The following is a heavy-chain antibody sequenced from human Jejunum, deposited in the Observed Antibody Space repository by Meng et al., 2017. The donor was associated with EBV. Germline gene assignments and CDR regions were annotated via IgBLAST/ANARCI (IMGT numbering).Heavy chain of an antibody. J-gene: IGHJ4*02. D-gene: IGHD1-14*01. Sequence: VQLQESGQGPVKPSGPPSLTCAVSTAFIRRYEWWSWFRQPPGKGLEWLGEINQVGSTYYNPSIKSRVTISIDTSKRQFSLRLNSMTAADTAVYYCARASSERLLDYWGQGTLVTVSS. CDR2: INQVGST. CDR3: ARASSERLLDY. V-gene: IGHV4-4*02. CDR1: TAFIRRYEW.